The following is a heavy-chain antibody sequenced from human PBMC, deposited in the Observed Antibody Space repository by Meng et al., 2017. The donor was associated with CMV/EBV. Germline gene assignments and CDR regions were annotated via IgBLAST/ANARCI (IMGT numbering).Heavy chain of an antibody. CDR2: INHSGST. Sequence: FSGYYWSWIRQPPGKGLEWIGEINHSGSTNYNPSLKSRVTISVDTSKNQFSLKLSSVTAADTAVYYCARGWGADIVVVPAAQKILDYWGQGTLVTVSS. D-gene: IGHD2-2*01. CDR3: ARGWGADIVVVPAAQKILDY. J-gene: IGHJ4*02. V-gene: IGHV4-34*01. CDR1: FSGYY.